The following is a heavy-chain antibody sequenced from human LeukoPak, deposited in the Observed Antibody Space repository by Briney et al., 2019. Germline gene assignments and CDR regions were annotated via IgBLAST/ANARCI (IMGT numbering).Heavy chain of an antibody. CDR1: GHTFTSYY. J-gene: IGHJ4*02. V-gene: IGHV1-46*01. CDR2: INPSGGST. D-gene: IGHD3-10*01. CDR3: ARSSFRYGSGSYYDY. Sequence: ASVKVSCKASGHTFTSYYMHWVRQAPGQGLEWMGIINPSGGSTSYAQKFQGRVTMTRDTSTSTVYMELSSLRSEDTAVYYCARSSFRYGSGSYYDYWGQGTLVTVSS.